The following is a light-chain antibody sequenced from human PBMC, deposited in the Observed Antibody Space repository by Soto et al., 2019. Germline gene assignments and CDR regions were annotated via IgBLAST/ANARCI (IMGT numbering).Light chain of an antibody. CDR2: KAS. Sequence: DIQMTQSPSTLSGSVGDRVTITCRASQTLSSWLAWYQQKPGKAPKLLIYKASTLKSGVPSRFNGSGSGTEFTLTISSLQPDDFATYYCQHYNSYSEAFGQGTKVDIK. V-gene: IGKV1-5*03. J-gene: IGKJ1*01. CDR1: QTLSSW. CDR3: QHYNSYSEA.